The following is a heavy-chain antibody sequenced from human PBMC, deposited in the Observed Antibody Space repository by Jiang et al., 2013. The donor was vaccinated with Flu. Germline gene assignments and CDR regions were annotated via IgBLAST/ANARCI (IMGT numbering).Heavy chain of an antibody. V-gene: IGHV4-39*01. J-gene: IGHJ4*02. CDR3: ARRCINTSCFLF. CDR1: GGSISSSTYY. Sequence: LLKPSETLSLTCTVSGGSISSSTYYWGWIRQPPGKGLEWIGNIYYSGSTYYNPSLKSRVTISVDTSKNQFSLKLNSVTAADTAVYYCARRCINTSCFLFWGQGTLVTVSS. CDR2: IYYSGST. D-gene: IGHD2-2*01.